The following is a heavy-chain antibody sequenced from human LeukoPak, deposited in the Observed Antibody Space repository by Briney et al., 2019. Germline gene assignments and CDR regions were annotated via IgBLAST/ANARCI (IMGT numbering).Heavy chain of an antibody. J-gene: IGHJ4*02. V-gene: IGHV3-7*01. CDR2: IKQDGSEK. Sequence: GGSLRLSCAASGFTFSSYWMSWVRQAPGKGLEWVANIKQDGSEKYYVDSVKGRFTISRDNAKNSLYLQMNSLRAEDTAVYYCARDARNYYGSGSYLYYFDYWGQGTLVTVSS. D-gene: IGHD3-10*01. CDR1: GFTFSSYW. CDR3: ARDARNYYGSGSYLYYFDY.